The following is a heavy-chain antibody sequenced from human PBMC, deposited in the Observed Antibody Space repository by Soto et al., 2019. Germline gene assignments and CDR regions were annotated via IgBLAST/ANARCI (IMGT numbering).Heavy chain of an antibody. CDR2: ISADNGNT. Sequence: QVQLVQSGAEVKKPGASVKVSCKASGYTFTSYCIRWVRQAPGQGPEWMGGISADNGNTNYAQRLQGRVTMTTDTTTRAAYMALGSVRSDDTAVDYCARDFSRGVWGGYRLFYYWGQGTLVTVSS. V-gene: IGHV1-18*01. D-gene: IGHD3-16*02. CDR1: GYTFTSYC. CDR3: ARDFSRGVWGGYRLFYY. J-gene: IGHJ4*02.